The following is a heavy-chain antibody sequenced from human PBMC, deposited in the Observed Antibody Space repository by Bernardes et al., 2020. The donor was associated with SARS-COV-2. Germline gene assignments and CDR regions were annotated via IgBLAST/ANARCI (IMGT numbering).Heavy chain of an antibody. J-gene: IGHJ4*02. CDR3: AKDYKQNSNDYGDTFDY. D-gene: IGHD4-17*01. CDR1: GFTFSSYA. Sequence: GGSLRLSCAASGFTFSSYAMSWVRQAPGKGLEWVSAISGSGGSTYYADSVKGRFTISRDNSKNTLYLQMNSLRAEDTAVYYCAKDYKQNSNDYGDTFDYWGQGTLVTVSS. V-gene: IGHV3-23*01. CDR2: ISGSGGST.